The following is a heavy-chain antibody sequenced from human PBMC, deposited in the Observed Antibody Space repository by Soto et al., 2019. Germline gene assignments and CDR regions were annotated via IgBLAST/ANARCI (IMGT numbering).Heavy chain of an antibody. V-gene: IGHV3-23*01. CDR3: AKDRLFLGLITQDWFDP. CDR1: RFTFSNYA. CDR2: ISGGGGST. D-gene: IGHD3-16*01. J-gene: IGHJ5*02. Sequence: ESGGGLVQPGGSLRLSCAASRFTFSNYAMSWVRQAPGKGLEWVSSISGGGGSTYYADSVQGRFTISRDNSKNTLYLQMNSLRSEDTAVYYCAKDRLFLGLITQDWFDPWGQGTLVTVSS.